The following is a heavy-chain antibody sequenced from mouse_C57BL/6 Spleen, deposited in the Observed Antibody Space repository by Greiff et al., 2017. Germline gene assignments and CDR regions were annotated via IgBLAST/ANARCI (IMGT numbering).Heavy chain of an antibody. V-gene: IGHV1-15*01. CDR1: GYTFTDYE. D-gene: IGHD1-1*01. CDR2: IDPETGGT. CDR3: TYCGSSYVDGG. Sequence: VKLMESGAELVRPGASVTLSCKASGYTFTDYEMHWVKQTPVHGLEWIGAIDPETGGTAYNQKFKGKAILTADKSSSTAYMELRSLTSEDSAVYYCTYCGSSYVDGGWGQGTTLTVSS. J-gene: IGHJ2*01.